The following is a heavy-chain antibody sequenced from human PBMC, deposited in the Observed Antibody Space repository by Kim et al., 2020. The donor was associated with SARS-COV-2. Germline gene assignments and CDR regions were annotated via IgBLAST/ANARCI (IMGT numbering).Heavy chain of an antibody. V-gene: IGHV6-1*01. J-gene: IGHJ4*02. CDR1: GDSVSSNSAA. Sequence: SQTLSLTCAISGDSVSSNSAAWNWIRQSPSRGLEWLGRTYYRSKWYNDYGLSVKSRITINPDTSKNQVSLQLNSVIPEDTAVYYCVREALHSGYDTNWGQGTLVTVSS. D-gene: IGHD5-12*01. CDR3: VREALHSGYDTN. CDR2: TYYRSKWYN.